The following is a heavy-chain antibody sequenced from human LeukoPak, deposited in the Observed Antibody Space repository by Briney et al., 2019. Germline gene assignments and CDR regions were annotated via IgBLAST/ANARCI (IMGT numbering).Heavy chain of an antibody. V-gene: IGHV3-33*03. Sequence: GSLRLSCAASGFTFSSYGMHWVRQAPGKGLDWVAVIWYDGSNKYYADSVKGRFTISRDNAKNTLYLQMNSLRAEDTAVYYCARRIAAAAAPYYFDYWGQGTLVTVSS. CDR2: IWYDGSNK. CDR3: ARRIAAAAAPYYFDY. D-gene: IGHD6-13*01. CDR1: GFTFSSYG. J-gene: IGHJ4*02.